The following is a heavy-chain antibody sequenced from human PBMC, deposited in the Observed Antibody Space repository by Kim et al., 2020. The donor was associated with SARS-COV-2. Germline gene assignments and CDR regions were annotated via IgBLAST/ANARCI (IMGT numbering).Heavy chain of an antibody. V-gene: IGHV3-49*03. D-gene: IGHD3-10*01. CDR1: GFTFGDYA. CDR2: IRSKAYGGTT. CDR3: TRGEVRGVIRFDY. Sequence: GGSLRLSCTASGFTFGDYAMSWFRQAPGKGLEWVGFIRSKAYGGTTEYAASVRGRFTLSRDDSKSIAYLQMNSLKSEDIAVYYCTRGEVRGVIRFDYWGQGTLVTVSS. J-gene: IGHJ4*02.